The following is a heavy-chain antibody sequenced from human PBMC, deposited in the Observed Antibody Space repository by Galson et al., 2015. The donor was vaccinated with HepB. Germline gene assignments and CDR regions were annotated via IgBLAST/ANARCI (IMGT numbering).Heavy chain of an antibody. J-gene: IGHJ4*02. D-gene: IGHD2-2*01. V-gene: IGHV1-2*06. Sequence: SVKVSCKASGYTFTGYYMHWVRQAPGQGLEWMGRINPNSGGTNYAQKFQGRVTMTRDTSISTAYMELSRLRSDDTAVYYCARGRWDIVVVPAARGAFDYWGQGTLVTVSS. CDR1: GYTFTGYY. CDR3: ARGRWDIVVVPAARGAFDY. CDR2: INPNSGGT.